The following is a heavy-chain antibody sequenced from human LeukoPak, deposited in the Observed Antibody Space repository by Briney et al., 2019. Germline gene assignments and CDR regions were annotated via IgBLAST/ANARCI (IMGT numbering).Heavy chain of an antibody. CDR2: IIPIFGTA. CDR3: ARGGTKQLWSASDY. Sequence: ASVKVSCKASGGTFSSYALSWVRQAPGQGLEWMGGIIPIFGTANYAQKFQGRVTITADESTSTAYMELSSLRSEDTAVYYCARGGTKQLWSASDYWGQGTLVTVSS. J-gene: IGHJ4*02. D-gene: IGHD5-18*01. V-gene: IGHV1-69*01. CDR1: GGTFSSYA.